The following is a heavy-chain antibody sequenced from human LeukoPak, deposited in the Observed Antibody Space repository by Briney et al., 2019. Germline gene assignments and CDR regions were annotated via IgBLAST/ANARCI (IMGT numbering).Heavy chain of an antibody. D-gene: IGHD3-22*01. J-gene: IGHJ4*02. CDR1: GFTFSSYW. Sequence: PGGSLRLSCAASGFTFSSYWMSWVHRAPGKGLEWVANIKQDGSEKYYVDSVKGRFPISRDNAKNSLYLQMNSLRAEDTAVYYCARTSSRYYYDSSGYDFDYWGQGTLVTVSS. CDR3: ARTSSRYYYDSSGYDFDY. V-gene: IGHV3-7*01. CDR2: IKQDGSEK.